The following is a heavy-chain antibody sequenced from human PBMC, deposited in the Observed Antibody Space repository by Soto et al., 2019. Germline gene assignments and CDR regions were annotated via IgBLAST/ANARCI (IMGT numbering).Heavy chain of an antibody. D-gene: IGHD3-3*01. Sequence: HPGVSLRLSCAASGFTFSSYWMHWVRQAPGKGLVWVSRINSDGSSTSYADSVKGRFTISRDNAKNTLYLQMNSLRAEDTAVYYCARDPPPNYDFWSGYFYYYYGMDVWGQGTTVNVSS. CDR1: GFTFSSYW. V-gene: IGHV3-74*01. CDR2: INSDGSST. CDR3: ARDPPPNYDFWSGYFYYYYGMDV. J-gene: IGHJ6*02.